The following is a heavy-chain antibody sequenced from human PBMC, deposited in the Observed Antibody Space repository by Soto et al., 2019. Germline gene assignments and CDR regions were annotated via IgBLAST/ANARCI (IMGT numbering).Heavy chain of an antibody. Sequence: GGSLRLSCAASGFTFSSYAMSWVRQAPGKGLEWVSAISGSGGSTYYADSVKGRFTISRDNSKNTLYLQMNSLRAEDTAVYYCARKAEGYDILTGYYPPFDYWGQGTLVTVSS. CDR3: ARKAEGYDILTGYYPPFDY. J-gene: IGHJ4*02. V-gene: IGHV3-23*01. D-gene: IGHD3-9*01. CDR2: ISGSGGST. CDR1: GFTFSSYA.